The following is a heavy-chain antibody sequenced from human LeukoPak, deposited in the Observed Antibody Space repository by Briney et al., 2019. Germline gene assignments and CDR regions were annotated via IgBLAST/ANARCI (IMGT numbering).Heavy chain of an antibody. J-gene: IGHJ4*02. CDR2: ISNSGTST. Sequence: AGGSLRLSCVASGFTFSSYAMSWVRQAPGKGLEWVSDISNSGTSTYYADSVKGRFTISRDNSKNTLYLQMNSLRAEDTAVYYCAKHLRASPTSPFNYWGQGTLVTVSS. CDR3: AKHLRASPTSPFNY. CDR1: GFTFSSYA. V-gene: IGHV3-23*01.